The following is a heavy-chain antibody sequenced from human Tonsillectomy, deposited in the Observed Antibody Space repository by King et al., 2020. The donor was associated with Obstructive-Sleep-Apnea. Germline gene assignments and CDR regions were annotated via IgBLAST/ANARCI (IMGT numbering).Heavy chain of an antibody. CDR1: DGSISSYY. Sequence: QLQESGPRLVKPSETLSLTCTVSDGSISSYYWNWIRQPPGKGLEWIGYIYYSGSTNYNPSLKSRVTISVDTSQNQLSLKLTSVTAADTAVYYCARGRDLYYDSSGIDYWGQGTLVTVSS. CDR3: ARGRDLYYDSSGIDY. J-gene: IGHJ4*02. D-gene: IGHD3-22*01. CDR2: IYYSGST. V-gene: IGHV4-59*01.